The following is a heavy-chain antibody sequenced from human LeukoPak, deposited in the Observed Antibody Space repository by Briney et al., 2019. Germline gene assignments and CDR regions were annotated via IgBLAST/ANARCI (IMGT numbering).Heavy chain of an antibody. V-gene: IGHV1-24*01. Sequence: GASVKVSCKVSGYTLTELSMHWVRQAPGKGLEWMGGFDPEDGETIYAQKFQGRVTMTEDTSTDTAYMELSSLRSEDTAVYYCATVLRPGVVVITTLHWFDPWGQGTLVTVSS. J-gene: IGHJ5*02. CDR2: FDPEDGET. CDR1: GYTLTELS. CDR3: ATVLRPGVVVITTLHWFDP. D-gene: IGHD3-22*01.